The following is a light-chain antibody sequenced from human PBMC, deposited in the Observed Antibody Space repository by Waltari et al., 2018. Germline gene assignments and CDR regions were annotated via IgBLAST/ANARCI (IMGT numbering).Light chain of an antibody. CDR2: WAS. V-gene: IGKV4-1*01. CDR1: QSVLYNSNGKNY. J-gene: IGKJ1*01. CDR3: QQYYRSRT. Sequence: DIVMTQSPDSLAVSLGERATINCKSSQSVLYNSNGKNYLAWYQQKPGQPQKLLIYWASTRQSGVPDRFSGSGSGTDFTLTINSLQAEDVAVYYCQQYYRSRTFGQGTKVEIK.